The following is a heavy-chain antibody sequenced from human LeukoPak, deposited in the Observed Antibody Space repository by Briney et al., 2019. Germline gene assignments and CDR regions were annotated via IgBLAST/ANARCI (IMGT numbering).Heavy chain of an antibody. CDR3: ARDGYYYDSSGYYLDYYYYGMDV. V-gene: IGHV1-18*01. J-gene: IGHJ6*02. Sequence: ASVKVSCKASGYTFTSYGISWVRQAPGQGLEWMGWISAYNGNTNYAQKLQGRVAMTTDTSTSTAYMELRSLRSDDTAVYYCARDGYYYDSSGYYLDYYYYGMDVWGQGTTVTVSS. CDR1: GYTFTSYG. CDR2: ISAYNGNT. D-gene: IGHD3-22*01.